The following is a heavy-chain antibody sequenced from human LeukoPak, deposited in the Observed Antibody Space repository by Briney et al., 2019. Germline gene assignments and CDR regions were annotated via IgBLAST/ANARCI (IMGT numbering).Heavy chain of an antibody. Sequence: PGGSLGLSCAASGFTFSDYYMSWIRQAPGKGLEWVSYISSSGSTINYADSVKGRFTISRDNAKNSLYLQMNSLRAEDTAVYYCASSGHKRGPYYYGMDVWGQGTTVTVSS. D-gene: IGHD3-10*01. CDR2: ISSSGSTI. CDR1: GFTFSDYY. CDR3: ASSGHKRGPYYYGMDV. J-gene: IGHJ6*02. V-gene: IGHV3-11*01.